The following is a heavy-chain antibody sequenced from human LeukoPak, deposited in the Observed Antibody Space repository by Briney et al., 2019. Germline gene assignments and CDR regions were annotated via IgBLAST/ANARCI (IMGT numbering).Heavy chain of an antibody. CDR2: INPNSGGT. CDR3: ARRESIAARRAPFDY. D-gene: IGHD6-6*01. V-gene: IGHV1-2*02. CDR1: GYTFTSSYD. J-gene: IGHJ4*02. Sequence: EASVKVSCKASGYTFTSSYDINWVRQAPGQGLEWMGWINPNSGGTNYAQKFQGRVTMTRDTSISTAYMELSRLRSDDTAVYYCARRESIAARRAPFDYWGQGTLVTVSS.